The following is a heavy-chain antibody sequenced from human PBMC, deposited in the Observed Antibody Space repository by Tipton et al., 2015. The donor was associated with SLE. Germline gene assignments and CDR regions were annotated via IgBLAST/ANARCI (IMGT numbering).Heavy chain of an antibody. CDR2: IYTSGST. V-gene: IGHV4-4*08. J-gene: IGHJ5*02. CDR1: GYSISSYY. Sequence: TLSLTCAVSGYSISSYYWSWIRQSPGKGLEWIGYIYTSGSTNYNPSLKSRVTISADTSKNQFSLKLSSVTAADTAVYYCASGGYGSGSHYLGGWFDPWGRGTLVTVSS. CDR3: ASGGYGSGSHYLGGWFDP. D-gene: IGHD3-10*01.